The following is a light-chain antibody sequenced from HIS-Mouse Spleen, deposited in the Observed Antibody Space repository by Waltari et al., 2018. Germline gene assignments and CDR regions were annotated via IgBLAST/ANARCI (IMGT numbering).Light chain of an antibody. CDR3: QSADSSGTYVV. CDR2: KDS. Sequence: SYELTQPPSVSVSPGQTARITCSGDALPKQYAYWYQQKPGQAPVPVINKDSERPSGITGRFSGSSSGTTVTLTISGVQAEDEADYYCQSADSSGTYVVFGGGTKLTVL. CDR1: ALPKQY. V-gene: IGLV3-25*03. J-gene: IGLJ2*01.